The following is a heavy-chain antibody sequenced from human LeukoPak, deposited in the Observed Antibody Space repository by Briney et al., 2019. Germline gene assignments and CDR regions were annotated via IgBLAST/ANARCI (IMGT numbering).Heavy chain of an antibody. Sequence: SQTLSLTCAISGDSVSSNSAAWNWIRQSPSRGLEWLGRTYYRSMWYNDYAVSVKSRITINPDTSKNQFSLQLNSVTPEDTAVYYCARDDPTYYYGSGSYYPLVYWGQGTLVTVSS. D-gene: IGHD3-10*01. CDR3: ARDDPTYYYGSGSYYPLVY. CDR2: TYYRSMWYN. CDR1: GDSVSSNSAA. V-gene: IGHV6-1*01. J-gene: IGHJ4*02.